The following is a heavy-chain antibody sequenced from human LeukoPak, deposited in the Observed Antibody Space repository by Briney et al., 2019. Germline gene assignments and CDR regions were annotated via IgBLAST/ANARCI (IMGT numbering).Heavy chain of an antibody. CDR1: GFTFSAYY. D-gene: IGHD2-2*01. CDR2: ISSSGSTI. Sequence: GGSLRLPCAASGFTFSAYYVTWIRQAPGKGLEWVSDISSSGSTIYYADSVKGRFTISRDNAKNSLYLQMNSLTAEDTAVYYCARAGCSTSCSKNYYYYAMDVWGQGTTVTVSS. V-gene: IGHV3-11*01. J-gene: IGHJ6*02. CDR3: ARAGCSTSCSKNYYYYAMDV.